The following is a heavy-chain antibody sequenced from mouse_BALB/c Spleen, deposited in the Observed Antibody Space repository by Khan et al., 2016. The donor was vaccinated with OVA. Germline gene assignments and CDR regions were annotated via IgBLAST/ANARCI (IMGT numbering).Heavy chain of an antibody. V-gene: IGHV9-3-1*01. D-gene: IGHD2-10*01. CDR2: INTYTGEP. CDR3: ARTPYFSDTLDY. CDR1: GYTFISFG. J-gene: IGHJ4*01. Sequence: QIQLVQSGPELKKPGETVKISCKASGYTFISFGMNWVKQSPGKALKWMGWINTYTGEPTYADDFKGRFAFSFETSASTAYLQLNNLKNEDTDTDYCARTPYFSDTLDYWGQGTSVTVSS.